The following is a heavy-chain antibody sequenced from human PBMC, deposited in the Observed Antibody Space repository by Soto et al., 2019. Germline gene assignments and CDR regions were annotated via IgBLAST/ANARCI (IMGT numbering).Heavy chain of an antibody. CDR3: TTRDQGRFDH. CDR1: GGTFSSYT. J-gene: IGHJ4*02. CDR2: IIPIFRTT. Sequence: QVQLVQSGAEVKKPGSSVKVSCKASGGTFSSYTITWVRQAPGQGLEWMGGIIPIFRTTNHAQNFQGRVTLTADESTSTAYMELTSLTSEDTAVYYCTTRDQGRFDHWGQGTPLTVSS. V-gene: IGHV1-69*01.